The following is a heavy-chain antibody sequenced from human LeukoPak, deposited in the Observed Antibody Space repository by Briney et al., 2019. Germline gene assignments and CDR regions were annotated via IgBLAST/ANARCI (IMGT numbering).Heavy chain of an antibody. CDR3: ARESSSSTYNWFDP. CDR1: GYSISSDRY. J-gene: IGHJ5*02. CDR2: VYHTGST. D-gene: IGHD6-6*01. Sequence: PSETLSLTCIVSGYSISSDRYWGWIRQPPGKGLEWIGSVYHTGSTYYNPSLKSRVTISVDTSKNQFSLKLSSVTAADTAVYYCARESSSSTYNWFDPWGQGTLVTVSS. V-gene: IGHV4-38-2*02.